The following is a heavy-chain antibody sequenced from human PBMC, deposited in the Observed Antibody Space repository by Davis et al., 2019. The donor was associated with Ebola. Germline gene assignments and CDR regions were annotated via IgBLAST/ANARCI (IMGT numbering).Heavy chain of an antibody. J-gene: IGHJ4*02. D-gene: IGHD3-22*01. Sequence: GESLKISCAASGFTFSDYYMSWIRQAPGKGLAWVSYISSSGSTIYYADSVKGRFTISRDNAKNSLYLQMNSLRAEDTAVYYCARDNSYYDSSGYCDYWGQGTLVTVSS. CDR2: ISSSGSTI. V-gene: IGHV3-11*01. CDR1: GFTFSDYY. CDR3: ARDNSYYDSSGYCDY.